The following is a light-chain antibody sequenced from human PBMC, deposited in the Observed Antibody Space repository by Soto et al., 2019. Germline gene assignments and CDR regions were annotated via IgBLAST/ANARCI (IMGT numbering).Light chain of an antibody. J-gene: IGLJ1*01. CDR2: EVN. CDR1: GSDMGGYNY. CDR3: CSYSTSNTHNYV. Sequence: QSVLTQPASVFGSPGQSFTVSCTGTGSDMGGYNYVSWYQHHPGKAPQLIIYEVNLRSSGVSDRFSASKSGDTASLTISGLQAGDEADYYCCSYSTSNTHNYVFGTGTKVTVL. V-gene: IGLV2-14*01.